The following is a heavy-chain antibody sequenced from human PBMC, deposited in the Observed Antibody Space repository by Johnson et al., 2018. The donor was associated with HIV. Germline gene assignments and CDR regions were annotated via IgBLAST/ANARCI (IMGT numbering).Heavy chain of an antibody. V-gene: IGHV3-11*01. CDR3: AKTFPLTAAGFPLNAFDI. J-gene: IGHJ3*02. CDR1: GFTFSDYY. Sequence: QMLLVESGGGLVKPGGSLRLSCAASGFTFSDYYMSWIRQAPGKGLEWVSYISSSGSTIYYADSVKGRFTISRDNAKNSLYLQMNSLRAEDTAVYYCAKTFPLTAAGFPLNAFDIWGQGTMVTVSS. CDR2: ISSSGSTI. D-gene: IGHD6-13*01.